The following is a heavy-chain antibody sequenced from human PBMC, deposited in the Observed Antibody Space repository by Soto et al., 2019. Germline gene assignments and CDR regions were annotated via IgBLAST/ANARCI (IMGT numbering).Heavy chain of an antibody. J-gene: IGHJ4*02. D-gene: IGHD3-22*01. V-gene: IGHV4-30-2*01. CDR3: ARSSVSSGYSGADY. CDR2: IYHSGST. Sequence: SETLSLTCAVSCGSISSGGYSWSWIRQPPGKGLEWIGYIYHSGSTYYNPSLKSRVTISVDRSKNQFSLKLSSVTAADTAVYYCARSSVSSGYSGADYWGQGTLVTVSS. CDR1: CGSISSGGYS.